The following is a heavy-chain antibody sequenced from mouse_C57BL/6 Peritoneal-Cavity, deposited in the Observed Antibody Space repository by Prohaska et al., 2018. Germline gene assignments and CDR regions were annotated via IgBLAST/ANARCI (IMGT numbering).Heavy chain of an antibody. Sequence: EVHLLETGVALVHPGWSRGFSCEGSGFTFSGFWMSWLRQTPGKTLEWIGDSNSYVSEINYEPYIKDRFTIFRDNDNSTLYLEMSNVGSEDTETYFCMRCGNEWWFVVCGPGTTVTV. J-gene: IGHJ1*01. V-gene: IGHV11-2*01. D-gene: IGHD2-1*01. CDR2: SNSYVSEI. CDR1: GFTFSGFW. CDR3: MRCGNEWWFVV.